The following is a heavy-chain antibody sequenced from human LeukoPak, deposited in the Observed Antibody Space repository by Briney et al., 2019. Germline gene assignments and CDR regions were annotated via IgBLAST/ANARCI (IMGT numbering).Heavy chain of an antibody. V-gene: IGHV4-30-4*07. Sequence: SETLSLTCAVSGGSISSGGYSWSWIRQPPGKGLEWIGYIYYSGSTYYNPSLKSRVTISVDTSKNQFSLKLSSVTAADTAVYYCARAVVRFGAFDIWGQGTMVTVSS. CDR2: IYYSGST. J-gene: IGHJ3*02. CDR3: ARAVVRFGAFDI. CDR1: GGSISSGGYS. D-gene: IGHD3-10*01.